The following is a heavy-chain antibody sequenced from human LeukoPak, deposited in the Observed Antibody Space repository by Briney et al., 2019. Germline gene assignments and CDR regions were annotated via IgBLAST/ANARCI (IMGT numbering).Heavy chain of an antibody. Sequence: GGSLRLSCAASGFTFDDYATHWVRQAPGKGLEWVSGISWNSGSIGYADSVKGRFAISRDNAKNSLYLQMNSLRAEDTAVYYCATLGLWGQGTLVTVSS. CDR2: ISWNSGSI. CDR1: GFTFDDYA. J-gene: IGHJ4*02. V-gene: IGHV3-9*01. D-gene: IGHD3-16*01. CDR3: ATLGL.